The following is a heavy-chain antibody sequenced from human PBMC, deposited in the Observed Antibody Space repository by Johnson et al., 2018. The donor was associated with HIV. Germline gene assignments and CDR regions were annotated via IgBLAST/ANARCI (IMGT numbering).Heavy chain of an antibody. CDR1: GFTVSSNY. D-gene: IGHD2-8*01. V-gene: IGHV3-66*01. CDR2: IYSGGGA. Sequence: VQLVESGGDLVQPGGSLRVSCAASGFTVSSNYMSWVRQAPGQGLEWVSVIYSGGGAYYTDSVKGRFTISRDNSKNTLYLQMNSLRAEDTAVYYCARAHLIFPKNAFDIWGQGTMVSVSS. J-gene: IGHJ3*02. CDR3: ARAHLIFPKNAFDI.